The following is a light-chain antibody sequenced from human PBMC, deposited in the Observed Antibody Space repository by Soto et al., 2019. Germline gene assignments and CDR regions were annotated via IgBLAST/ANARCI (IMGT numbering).Light chain of an antibody. Sequence: QSAVTQPASVSGSPGQSVTISCSGSDIGNYNLVSWYQHLPGRAPKLLIFEVTMRPSGISDRFSGSKSASTASLTISGLQAEDERDYYCASYAGSRTYVFGSGTKLTVL. CDR3: ASYAGSRTYV. V-gene: IGLV2-23*02. CDR2: EVT. J-gene: IGLJ1*01. CDR1: SDIGNYNL.